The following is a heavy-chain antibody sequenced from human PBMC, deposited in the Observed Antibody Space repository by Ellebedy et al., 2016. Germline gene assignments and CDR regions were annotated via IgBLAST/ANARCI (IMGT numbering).Heavy chain of an antibody. V-gene: IGHV4-34*01. D-gene: IGHD1-1*01. CDR2: INHSGST. Sequence: SETLSLTXAVYGVSFSGYYWSWIRQPPGKGLEWIGEINHSGSTNYNPSLKSRVTISIDTSKNQFSLNLSSVTAADTAVYYCARQGYRGPNYSYYMDVWGRGTTVTVSS. CDR3: ARQGYRGPNYSYYMDV. CDR1: GVSFSGYY. J-gene: IGHJ6*03.